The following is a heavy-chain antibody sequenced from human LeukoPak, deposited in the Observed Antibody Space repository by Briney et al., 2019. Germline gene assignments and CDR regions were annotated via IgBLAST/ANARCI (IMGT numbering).Heavy chain of an antibody. D-gene: IGHD3-10*01. CDR2: INPNSGGT. V-gene: IGHV1-2*02. CDR1: GYTFTGYY. CDR3: ATAYGSGTDFYY. J-gene: IGHJ4*02. Sequence: ASVKVSCKSSGYTFTGYYMHWVRQAPGQGLEWMGWINPNSGGTNYAQKFQGRVTMTRDTSISTAYMELSRLRSDDTAVYYCATAYGSGTDFYYWGQGTLVTVSS.